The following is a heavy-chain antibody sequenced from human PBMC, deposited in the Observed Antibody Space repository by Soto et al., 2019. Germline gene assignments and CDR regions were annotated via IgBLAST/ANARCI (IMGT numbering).Heavy chain of an antibody. J-gene: IGHJ4*02. Sequence: QVTLKESGPVLVKPTETLTLTCTVSGFSLSNARMGVSWIRQPPGKALEWLAHIFSNDEKSYSTSLKSRLAISKDPSKSQLVLTMTHMDPVDTATYYCARIARGYYGSGSGSFDYWGPGTLVTVSS. V-gene: IGHV2-26*01. CDR1: GFSLSNARMG. CDR3: ARIARGYYGSGSGSFDY. D-gene: IGHD3-10*01. CDR2: IFSNDEK.